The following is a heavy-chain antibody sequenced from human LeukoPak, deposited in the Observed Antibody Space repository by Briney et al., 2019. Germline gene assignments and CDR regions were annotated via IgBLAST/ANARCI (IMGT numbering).Heavy chain of an antibody. Sequence: SETLSLTCTVSGGSISSSSYYWGWIRQPPGKGLEWIGSIYYSGSTNYNPSLKSRVTISVDTSKNQFSLKLSSVTAADTAVYYCARENEPPYYYDSSGALPNWFDPWGQGTLVTVSS. V-gene: IGHV4-39*07. J-gene: IGHJ5*02. CDR1: GGSISSSSYY. D-gene: IGHD3-22*01. CDR2: IYYSGST. CDR3: ARENEPPYYYDSSGALPNWFDP.